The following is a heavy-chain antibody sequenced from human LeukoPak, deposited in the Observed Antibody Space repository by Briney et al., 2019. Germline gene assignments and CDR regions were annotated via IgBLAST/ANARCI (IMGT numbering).Heavy chain of an antibody. J-gene: IGHJ4*02. Sequence: GGSLRLSCAASGFTFSSYSMNWVRQAPGKGLEWVSSISSSSSYIYYADSVKGRFTISRDNAKNSLYLQMNSLRAEDTAVYYCARDGGSSSDLNFDYWGQGTLVTVST. CDR3: ARDGGSSSDLNFDY. V-gene: IGHV3-21*01. D-gene: IGHD6-6*01. CDR2: ISSSSSYI. CDR1: GFTFSSYS.